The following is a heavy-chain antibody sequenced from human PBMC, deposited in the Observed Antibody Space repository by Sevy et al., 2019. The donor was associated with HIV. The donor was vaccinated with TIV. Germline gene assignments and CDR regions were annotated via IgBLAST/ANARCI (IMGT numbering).Heavy chain of an antibody. CDR1: GASVRSGSYY. CDR3: ARVSTMVEEVTYFFDY. CDR2: IHYRGST. D-gene: IGHD3-10*01. Sequence: SETLSLTCGVSGASVRSGSYYWSWIRQAPGKGLEWIGYIHYRGSTNYTPSLKSRVTISVDTSKNQFSLRLISVTDADTAVYYCARVSTMVEEVTYFFDYWGQGTLVTVSS. V-gene: IGHV4-61*01. J-gene: IGHJ4*02.